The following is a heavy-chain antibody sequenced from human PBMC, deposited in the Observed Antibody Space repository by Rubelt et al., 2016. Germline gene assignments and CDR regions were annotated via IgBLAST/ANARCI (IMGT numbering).Heavy chain of an antibody. D-gene: IGHD2-21*02. CDR3: AREDCGGDCSLDY. J-gene: IGHJ4*02. CDR2: IRYDGSNK. V-gene: IGHV3-30*02. CDR1: GFTFSSYG. Sequence: GSGGGVVQPGGSLRLSCAASGFTFSSYGMHWVRQAPGKGLEWVAFIRYDGSNKYYADSVKGRFTISRDNSKNTLYLQMNSLRAEDTAVYYCAREDCGGDCSLDYWGQGTLVTVSS.